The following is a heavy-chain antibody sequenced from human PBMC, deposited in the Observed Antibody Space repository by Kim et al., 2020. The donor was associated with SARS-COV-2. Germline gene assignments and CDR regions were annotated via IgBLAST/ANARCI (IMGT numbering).Heavy chain of an antibody. Sequence: ASVKVSCKASGYTFTSYAMNWVRQAPGQGLEWMGWINTNTGNPTYAQGFTGRFVFSLDTSVSTAYLQISSLKAEDTAVYYCARDHFTRYQLLSTVYYGMDVWGQGTTVTVSS. J-gene: IGHJ6*02. CDR3: ARDHFTRYQLLSTVYYGMDV. CDR1: GYTFTSYA. V-gene: IGHV7-4-1*02. CDR2: INTNTGNP. D-gene: IGHD2-2*01.